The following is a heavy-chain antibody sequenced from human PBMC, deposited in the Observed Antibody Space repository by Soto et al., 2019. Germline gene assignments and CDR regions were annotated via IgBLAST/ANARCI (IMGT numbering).Heavy chain of an antibody. V-gene: IGHV4-59*08. J-gene: IGHJ6*02. CDR3: ARQGFGPLHGLVDV. Sequence: SETLSLTCTASGGSISSYYWSWFRQSPGKRMEWIGYVHHSWGSSYNPSLQSRVAISLDTSKSQFSLKVTSVTATDTAVYYCARQGFGPLHGLVDVWGQGTTVTVSS. CDR1: GGSISSYY. CDR2: VHHSWGS. D-gene: IGHD3-10*01.